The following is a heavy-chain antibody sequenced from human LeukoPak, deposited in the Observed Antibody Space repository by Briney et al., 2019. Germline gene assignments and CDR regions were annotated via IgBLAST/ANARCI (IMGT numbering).Heavy chain of an antibody. D-gene: IGHD3-9*01. J-gene: IGHJ3*02. CDR1: GGSISSYY. CDR2: IYYSGST. V-gene: IGHV4-59*12. Sequence: SETLSLTCTVSGGSISSYYWSWIRQPPGKGLEYIGYIYYSGSTNYNPSLKSRVTMSVDTSKNQFSLKLSSVTAADTAVYYCARGHDILTGSDAFDIWGQGTMVTVSS. CDR3: ARGHDILTGSDAFDI.